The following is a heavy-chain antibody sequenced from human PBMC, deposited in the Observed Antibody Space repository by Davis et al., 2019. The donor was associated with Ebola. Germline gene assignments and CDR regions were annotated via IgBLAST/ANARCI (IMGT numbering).Heavy chain of an antibody. J-gene: IGHJ3*02. CDR1: GFTFTSSA. D-gene: IGHD1-26*01. Sequence: AASVKVSCKASGFTFTSSAMQWVRQARGQRLEWIGWIVVGSGNTNYAQILQGRVTMTTDTSTGTAYMELRSLRSDDTAVYFCARTSIVGTTTTASDIWGQGTKVTVSS. CDR3: ARTSIVGTTTTASDI. V-gene: IGHV1-58*02. CDR2: IVVGSGNT.